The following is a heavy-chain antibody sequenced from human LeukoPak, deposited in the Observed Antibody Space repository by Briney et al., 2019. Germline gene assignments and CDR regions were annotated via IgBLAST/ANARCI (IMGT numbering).Heavy chain of an antibody. CDR2: IYHSGST. V-gene: IGHV4-38-2*02. J-gene: IGHJ6*03. Sequence: SETLSLTCTVSGYSISSGYYWGWIRQPPGKGLEWIGSIYHSGSTYYNPSLKSRVTISVDTSKNQFSLKLSSVTAADTAVYYCARQNYDILTGYYGSYYYYYYYMDVWGKGTTVTISS. D-gene: IGHD3-9*01. CDR1: GYSISSGYY. CDR3: ARQNYDILTGYYGSYYYYYYYMDV.